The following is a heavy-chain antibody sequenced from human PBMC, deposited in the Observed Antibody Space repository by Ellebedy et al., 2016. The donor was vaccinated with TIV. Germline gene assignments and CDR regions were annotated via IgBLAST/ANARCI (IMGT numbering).Heavy chain of an antibody. CDR1: GGSISSYY. V-gene: IGHV4-59*01. CDR2: IYYSGST. J-gene: IGHJ4*02. Sequence: SETLSLTXTVSGGSISSYYWSWIRQPPGKGLEWIGYIYYSGSTKYNPSLKSRVTISVDTSKNQFSLKLSSVTAADTAVYYCARVTSVVFFDYWGQGTLVTVSS. D-gene: IGHD5/OR15-5a*01. CDR3: ARVTSVVFFDY.